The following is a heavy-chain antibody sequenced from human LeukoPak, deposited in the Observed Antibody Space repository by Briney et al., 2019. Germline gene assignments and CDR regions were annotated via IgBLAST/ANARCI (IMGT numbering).Heavy chain of an antibody. CDR2: IIPILGIA. CDR1: GGTFSSYA. D-gene: IGHD3-3*01. V-gene: IGHV1-69*04. CDR3: ARELGDFWSGYYGDY. J-gene: IGHJ4*02. Sequence: SVKVSCKASGGTFSSYAISWVRQAPGQGLEWMGRIIPILGIANYAQKFQGRVTITADKSTSTAYMELSSLRSEDTAVYYCARELGDFWSGYYGDYWGRGTLVTVSS.